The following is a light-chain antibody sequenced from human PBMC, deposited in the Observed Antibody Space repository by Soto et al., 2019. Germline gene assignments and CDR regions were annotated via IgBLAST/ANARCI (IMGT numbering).Light chain of an antibody. J-gene: IGLJ2*01. Sequence: QSVLTQPPSASGTPGQRVTISCSGSGSNIGSNYVYWYQQLPGTAPKLLIYGNDQRPSGVPDRFSGSKSGTSASLAISGLRSEDEANYYCATWDDSLSGPVFGGGTQLTVL. CDR2: GND. CDR1: GSNIGSNY. V-gene: IGLV1-47*02. CDR3: ATWDDSLSGPV.